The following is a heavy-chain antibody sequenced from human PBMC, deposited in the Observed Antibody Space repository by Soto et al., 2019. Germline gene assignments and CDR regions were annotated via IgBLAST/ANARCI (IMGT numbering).Heavy chain of an antibody. CDR1: GYTFTDYY. V-gene: IGHV1-2*02. Sequence: ASVKVSFKTSGYTFTDYYINWVRQGPGQGLEWMGWINPNSGGTKYAQKFQGRVTMTRDSSINTAYMELSRLRSDDTAVYYCARDPSIVAAAWG. CDR2: INPNSGGT. J-gene: IGHJ5*01. CDR3: ARDPSIVAAA. D-gene: IGHD6-13*01.